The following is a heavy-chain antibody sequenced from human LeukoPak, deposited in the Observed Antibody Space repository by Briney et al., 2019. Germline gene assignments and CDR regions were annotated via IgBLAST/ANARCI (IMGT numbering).Heavy chain of an antibody. CDR3: ASERWGSGYHNYYYMDV. V-gene: IGHV4-39*07. CDR2: IYYSGNT. Sequence: SETLSLTCTVSGGSISNYYWGWIRQAPGKGLEWIGSIYYSGNTYYNSSLKSRVTISLDTSKNQFSLNLFSVTAADTAMYYCASERWGSGYHNYYYMDVWGKGTTVTISS. J-gene: IGHJ6*03. D-gene: IGHD3-3*01. CDR1: GGSISNYY.